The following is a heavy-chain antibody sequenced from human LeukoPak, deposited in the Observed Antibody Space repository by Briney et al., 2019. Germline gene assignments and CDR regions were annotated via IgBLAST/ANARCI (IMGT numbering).Heavy chain of an antibody. V-gene: IGHV1-2*02. Sequence: GASVKVSCKASGYTFTGYYMHWVRQAPGQGLEWMGWINPNSGGTNYAQKFQGRVTMTRDTSISTAYMELSRLRSDDTAVYYCARGEYYYDSSGYYSRHYYYYMDVWGKGTTVTVSS. J-gene: IGHJ6*03. CDR1: GYTFTGYY. D-gene: IGHD3-22*01. CDR3: ARGEYYYDSSGYYSRHYYYYMDV. CDR2: INPNSGGT.